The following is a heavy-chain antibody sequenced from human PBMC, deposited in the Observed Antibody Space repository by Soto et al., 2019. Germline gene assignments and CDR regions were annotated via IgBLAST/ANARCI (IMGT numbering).Heavy chain of an antibody. D-gene: IGHD5-18*01. V-gene: IGHV4-59*01. CDR3: AREGYNFGPFDY. CDR2: ISYSGTT. J-gene: IGHJ4*02. CDR1: GGSLSSYY. Sequence: SETLSLTCTVSGGSLSSYYWSWIRRPPGMGLEWIASISYSGTTNHNSSLKSRVTISIDTSKNQFSLKFNSVTAADTAVYYCAREGYNFGPFDYWGQGALVA.